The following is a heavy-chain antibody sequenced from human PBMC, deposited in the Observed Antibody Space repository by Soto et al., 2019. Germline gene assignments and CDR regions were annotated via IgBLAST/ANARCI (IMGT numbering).Heavy chain of an antibody. V-gene: IGHV1-3*01. J-gene: IGHJ4*02. D-gene: IGHD2-15*01. CDR3: ARDGPEYCSGGSCYRPWFDY. CDR1: GYSFSNYD. CDR2: INAGNGNS. Sequence: QVHLVQSGAEVKKPGASVKVSCKASGYSFSNYDXHWVRQAPGQRPEWMGGINAGNGNSLYSQKFQGRLVISRDTSASTAYMELSSLRSEDTALYYCARDGPEYCSGGSCYRPWFDYWGQGTLVTVSS.